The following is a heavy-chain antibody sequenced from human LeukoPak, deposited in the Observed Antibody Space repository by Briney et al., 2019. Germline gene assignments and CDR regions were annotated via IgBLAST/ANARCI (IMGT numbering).Heavy chain of an antibody. CDR1: GYTLTSYY. Sequence: ASVKVSCGASGYTLTSYYINWVRQAPGQGLEWMAIINLSGGSPRFAQKFQGRVTMTRDMSTSTVYMELNSLRSEDTAVYYCARGLAYCGGDCYSDDNWFDPWGQGTLVTVSS. CDR2: INLSGGSP. CDR3: ARGLAYCGGDCYSDDNWFDP. V-gene: IGHV1-46*01. J-gene: IGHJ5*02. D-gene: IGHD2-21*02.